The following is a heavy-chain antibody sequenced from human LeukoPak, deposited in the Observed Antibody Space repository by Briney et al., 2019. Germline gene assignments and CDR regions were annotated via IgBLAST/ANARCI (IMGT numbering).Heavy chain of an antibody. CDR2: IYHSGST. V-gene: IGHV4-4*02. Sequence: SGTLSLTCAVSGGSISSSNWWSWVRQPPGKGLEWIGEIYHSGSTNYNPSLKSRVTISVDKSKNQFSLKLSSVTAADTAVYYCADLGGDYYYGMDVWGQGTTVTVSS. J-gene: IGHJ6*02. CDR1: GGSISSSNW. D-gene: IGHD3-16*01. CDR3: ADLGGDYYYGMDV.